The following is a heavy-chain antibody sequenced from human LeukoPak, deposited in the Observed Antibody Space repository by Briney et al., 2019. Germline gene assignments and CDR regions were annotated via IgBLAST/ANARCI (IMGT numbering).Heavy chain of an antibody. CDR2: TSGDGSVT. V-gene: IGHV3-74*01. D-gene: IGHD3-10*01. CDR3: ASSSAGHNWFDP. CDR1: GFTFSSYW. J-gene: IGHJ5*02. Sequence: PGGSLRLSCAASGFTFSSYWMHWVRQAPGKGLVWVSRTSGDGSVTTYADSVKGRFTISRDNAKNTLYLQMNSLRAEDTAVFYCASSSAGHNWFDPWDQGTLVTVSS.